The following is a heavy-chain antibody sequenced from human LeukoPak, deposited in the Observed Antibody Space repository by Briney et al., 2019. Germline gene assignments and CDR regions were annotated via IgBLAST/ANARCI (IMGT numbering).Heavy chain of an antibody. Sequence: GSLGLSCAASGFSISNYWMSWVRQAPGKGLEGVANIKEDGLEKYYVDSVKGRFTISRDNAKNSLYLQMTSLRAEDTAVYYCAREPPYYYYMDVWGEGTTVTVSS. CDR2: IKEDGLEK. V-gene: IGHV3-7*01. CDR1: GFSISNYW. CDR3: AREPPYYYYMDV. J-gene: IGHJ6*03.